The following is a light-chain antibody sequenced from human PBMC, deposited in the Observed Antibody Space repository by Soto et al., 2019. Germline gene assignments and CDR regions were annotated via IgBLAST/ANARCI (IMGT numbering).Light chain of an antibody. CDR2: EVN. Sequence: QSALTQPASVSGSPGQSITISCTGTSSDVGSYNLVSWYQQHPGKAPKLIIYEVNKRPSGVSNRFSGSKSGNTASLTISGLQAEDEADYYCCSYAGSSTSFGGGTKVTVL. CDR3: CSYAGSSTS. V-gene: IGLV2-23*02. CDR1: SSDVGSYNL. J-gene: IGLJ2*01.